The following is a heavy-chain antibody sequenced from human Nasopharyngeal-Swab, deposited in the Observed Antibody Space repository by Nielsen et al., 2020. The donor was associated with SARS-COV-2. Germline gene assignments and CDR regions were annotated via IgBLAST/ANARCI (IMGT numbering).Heavy chain of an antibody. CDR3: ARGDLVVVPSPILGLGPFFYYFYLDV. CDR2: VSHSGSI. Sequence: SETLSLTCAVSGDSVSSNDWWTWVRQSPGKGLEWIGEVSHSGSINYNPSLKGRVTLSMDKSKRQFSLRLTSVSAADTAVYFCARGDLVVVPSPILGLGPFFYYFYLDVWGKGTTVTVSS. V-gene: IGHV4-4*02. CDR1: GDSVSSNDW. J-gene: IGHJ6*03. D-gene: IGHD2-2*01.